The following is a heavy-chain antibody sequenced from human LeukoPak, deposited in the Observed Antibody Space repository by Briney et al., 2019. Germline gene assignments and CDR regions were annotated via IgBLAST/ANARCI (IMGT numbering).Heavy chain of an antibody. J-gene: IGHJ4*02. D-gene: IGHD5-18*01. CDR3: ARHRTIQLWFGFDY. V-gene: IGHV4-34*01. CDR2: INHSGST. CDR1: GGSFSGYY. Sequence: SETLSLTCAVYGGSFSGYYWSWLRQPPGKGLEWIGEINHSGSTNYNPSLKSRVTISVDTSKNQFSLKLSSVTAADTAVYYCARHRTIQLWFGFDYWGQGTLVTVSS.